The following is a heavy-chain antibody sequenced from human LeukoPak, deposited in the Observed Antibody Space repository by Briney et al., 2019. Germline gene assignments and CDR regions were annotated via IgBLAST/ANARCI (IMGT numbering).Heavy chain of an antibody. J-gene: IGHJ4*02. D-gene: IGHD2-2*01. CDR2: IYYSGST. CDR1: GGSISSSSYY. V-gene: IGHV4-39*01. Sequence: SETLSLTCTVSGGSISSSSYYWGWIRQPPGKGLEWIGSIYYSGSTYYNPSLKSRVTISVDTSKNQFSLKLSSVTAADTAVYYCGGYCSSTSCCIGGIDYWGQGTLVTVSS. CDR3: GGYCSSTSCCIGGIDY.